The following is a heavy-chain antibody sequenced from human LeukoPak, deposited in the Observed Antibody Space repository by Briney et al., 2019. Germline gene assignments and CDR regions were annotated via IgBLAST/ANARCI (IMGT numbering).Heavy chain of an antibody. CDR2: IIPIFGTA. J-gene: IGHJ6*03. CDR3: AITYGSGREGYYYYMDV. CDR1: GGTFSSYA. D-gene: IGHD3-10*01. Sequence: GASVKVSCKASGGTFSSYAISWVRQAPGQGVEWMGGIIPIFGTANYAQKFQGRVTITTDQSTSTAYMELSSLRSEDTAVYYYAITYGSGREGYYYYMDVWGKGTTVTVSS. V-gene: IGHV1-69*05.